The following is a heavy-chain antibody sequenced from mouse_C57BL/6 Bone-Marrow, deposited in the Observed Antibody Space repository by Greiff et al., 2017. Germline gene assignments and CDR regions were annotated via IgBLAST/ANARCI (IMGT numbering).Heavy chain of an antibody. CDR3: ASYYYYGSSYDPWFAY. Sequence: EVHLVESGGDLVKPGGSLKLSCAASGFTFSSYGMSWVRQTPDKRLEWVATISSGGSYTYYPDSVKGRFTISRDNAKNTLYLQMSSLKSEDTAMYYCASYYYYGSSYDPWFAYWGQGTLVTVSA. J-gene: IGHJ3*01. D-gene: IGHD1-1*01. CDR2: ISSGGSYT. V-gene: IGHV5-6*01. CDR1: GFTFSSYG.